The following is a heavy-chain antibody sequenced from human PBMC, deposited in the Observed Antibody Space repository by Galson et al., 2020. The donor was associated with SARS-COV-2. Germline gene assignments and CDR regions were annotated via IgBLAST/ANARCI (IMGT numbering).Heavy chain of an antibody. J-gene: IGHJ6*02. Sequence: GGSLRLSCTASGFTFRSYGVHWVRQAPGKGLEWVASISFDGNHQYYADPVKGRFTISRDNSNNMLYLQMSTLRAEDTAVYYCTKDNVPPECGNDCPSYYGLDVWGQGTTVIVSS. CDR1: GFTFRSYG. V-gene: IGHV3-30*18. D-gene: IGHD2-21*02. CDR3: TKDNVPPECGNDCPSYYGLDV. CDR2: ISFDGNHQ.